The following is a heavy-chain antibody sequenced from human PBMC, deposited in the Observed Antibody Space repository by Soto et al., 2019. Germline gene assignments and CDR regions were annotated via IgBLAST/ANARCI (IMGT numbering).Heavy chain of an antibody. D-gene: IGHD4-17*01. CDR2: IYYCGST. J-gene: IGHJ4*02. Sequence: QVQLQESGPGLVKPSQTLSLTCTVSGGSISSGGYYWSWIRQHPGKGLEWIGYIYYCGSTYYNPSHEVRVTISVDTSKNQCSLKLSSVTGADTAVYYCAPMYGDYRDYWGQGTLVTVSS. CDR1: GGSISSGGYY. CDR3: APMYGDYRDY. V-gene: IGHV4-31*03.